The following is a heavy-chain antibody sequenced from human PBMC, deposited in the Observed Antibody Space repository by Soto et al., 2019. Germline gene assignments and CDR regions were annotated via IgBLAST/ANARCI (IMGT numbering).Heavy chain of an antibody. Sequence: SQTCSLTCDISSDSVSSTSSIWNWIRQSPSRGLEWLGRTYYRSKWHTDYAVSVRGRITINPDTPKNQFFLQLSSVTPDDTAVYFCAKDLHGTYYYDSWGPGTLVTVSS. CDR2: TYYRSKWHT. V-gene: IGHV6-1*01. CDR1: SDSVSSTSSI. CDR3: AKDLHGTYYYDS. D-gene: IGHD1-1*01. J-gene: IGHJ4*02.